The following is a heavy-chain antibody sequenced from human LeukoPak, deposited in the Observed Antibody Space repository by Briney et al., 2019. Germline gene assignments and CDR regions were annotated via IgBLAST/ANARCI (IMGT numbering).Heavy chain of an antibody. CDR2: VWYDESLK. CDR1: GFTFSSYA. V-gene: IGHV3-33*08. CDR3: ATYLDV. Sequence: GGSLRLSCAASGFTFSSYAMHWVRQAPGKGLEWVAVVWYDESLKYYADSVKGRFTISRDNSKNTLFLQLNSLRAEDTAVYYCATYLDVWGTGTTVIVSS. J-gene: IGHJ6*03.